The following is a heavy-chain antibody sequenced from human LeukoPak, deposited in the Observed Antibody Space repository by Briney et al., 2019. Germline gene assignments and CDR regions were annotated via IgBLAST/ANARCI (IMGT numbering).Heavy chain of an antibody. J-gene: IGHJ4*02. CDR2: ISSSSSTI. D-gene: IGHD6-13*01. V-gene: IGHV3-48*04. CDR1: GFTFSSYS. CDR3: ARDTAYSSSWYRYYFDY. Sequence: GGSLRLSCAASGFTFSSYSMNWVRQAPGKGLEWVSYISSSSSTIYYADSVKGRFTISRDNAKNSLYLQMNSLRAEDTAVYYCARDTAYSSSWYRYYFDYWGQGTLVTVSS.